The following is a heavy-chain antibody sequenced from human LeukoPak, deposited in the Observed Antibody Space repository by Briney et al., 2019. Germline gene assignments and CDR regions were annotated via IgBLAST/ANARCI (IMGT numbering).Heavy chain of an antibody. CDR1: GFTFSSYG. Sequence: GGSLRLSCAASGFTFSSYGMHRVRQAPGKGLEWGAVISYDGSNKYYADSVKGRFTISRDNSKNTLYLQMNSLRAEDTAVYYCAKPSAAGTNYYYGMDVWGQGTTVTVSS. V-gene: IGHV3-30*18. J-gene: IGHJ6*02. CDR2: ISYDGSNK. D-gene: IGHD6-13*01. CDR3: AKPSAAGTNYYYGMDV.